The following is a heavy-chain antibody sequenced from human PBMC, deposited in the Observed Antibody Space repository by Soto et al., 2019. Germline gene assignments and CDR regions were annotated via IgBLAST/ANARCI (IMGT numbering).Heavy chain of an antibody. V-gene: IGHV3-48*03. CDR1: GFTFSSYE. Sequence: EVQLVESGGGLVQPGGSLRLSCAASGFTFSSYEMNWVRQAPGKGLEWVSYISSSGSTIYYADSVKGRFTISRDNAKNSLYLQMNSLRAEDTAVYYCARVGAKPFDYWAQGTLVTVSS. J-gene: IGHJ4*02. CDR3: ARVGAKPFDY. CDR2: ISSSGSTI. D-gene: IGHD1-26*01.